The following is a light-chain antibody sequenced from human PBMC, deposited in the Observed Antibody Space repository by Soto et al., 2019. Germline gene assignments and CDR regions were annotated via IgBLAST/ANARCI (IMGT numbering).Light chain of an antibody. Sequence: QSVLTQPASVSGSPGQSITISCTGTSSDVGSYNLVSWYQQHPGEAPKLMIYEVSKRPSGVSNRFSGSKSGNTASLTISGLQVEDEADYYCCSYAGSSFYVFGTGTKVTVL. CDR1: SSDVGSYNL. CDR2: EVS. CDR3: CSYAGSSFYV. J-gene: IGLJ1*01. V-gene: IGLV2-23*02.